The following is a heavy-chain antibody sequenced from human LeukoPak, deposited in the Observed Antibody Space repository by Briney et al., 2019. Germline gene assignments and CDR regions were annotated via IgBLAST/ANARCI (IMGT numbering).Heavy chain of an antibody. CDR1: GFTFSDYY. CDR3: ARDKISSSWFDY. J-gene: IGHJ4*02. D-gene: IGHD6-13*01. V-gene: IGHV3-11*05. Sequence: GGSLRLSCAASGFTFSDYYMNWIRQAPGKGLEWVSYISSSSGYTNYADSVKGRFTISRDNAKNSLYLQMNSLRAGDTAVYYCARDKISSSWFDYWGQGTLVTVSS. CDR2: ISSSSGYT.